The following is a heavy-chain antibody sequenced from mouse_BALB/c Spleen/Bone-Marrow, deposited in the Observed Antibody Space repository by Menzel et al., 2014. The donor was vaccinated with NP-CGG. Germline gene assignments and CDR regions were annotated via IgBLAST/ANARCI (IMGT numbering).Heavy chain of an antibody. CDR3: ARVYYGNLDY. J-gene: IGHJ2*01. CDR1: GYTFTNFW. V-gene: IGHV1-80*01. Sequence: VKLMESGAELVRPGPSVKISCKASGYTFTNFWMNWVKQRPGQGLEWIGQIHPGDGDTNNNGKFKGKATLTTDKSSSTAYMQLSSLSSEDSAVYFCARVYYGNLDYWGQGTTLTVSS. CDR2: IHPGDGDT. D-gene: IGHD2-1*01.